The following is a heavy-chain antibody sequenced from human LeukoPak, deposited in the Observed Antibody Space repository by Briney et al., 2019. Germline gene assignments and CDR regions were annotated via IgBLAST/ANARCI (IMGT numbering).Heavy chain of an antibody. CDR1: GGSISSYY. CDR3: AGYRGRNGSNYYFDS. J-gene: IGHJ4*02. Sequence: PSETLSLTCTVSGGSISSYYWSWIRQPAGKGLEWIGRIYTSGSTNYNPSLKSRVTISIDTSKSQFSLRLSSVTAADTAVYYCAGYRGRNGSNYYFDSWGQGILVTVSS. CDR2: IYTSGST. D-gene: IGHD5-24*01. V-gene: IGHV4-4*07.